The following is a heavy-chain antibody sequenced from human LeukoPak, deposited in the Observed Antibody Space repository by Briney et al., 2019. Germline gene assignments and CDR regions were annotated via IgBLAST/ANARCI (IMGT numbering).Heavy chain of an antibody. Sequence: SQTLSLTCTVSGGSINSGNYYWTWIRQPAGKGLEWIGRIYTSGSTNYSPSFKSRVAISADTSKNQFSLNLSSVTAADTAVYYCARDHPTPTTGYMDVWGKGTTVTVSS. CDR3: ARDHPTPTTGYMDV. V-gene: IGHV4-61*02. J-gene: IGHJ6*03. D-gene: IGHD1-26*01. CDR2: IYTSGST. CDR1: GGSINSGNYY.